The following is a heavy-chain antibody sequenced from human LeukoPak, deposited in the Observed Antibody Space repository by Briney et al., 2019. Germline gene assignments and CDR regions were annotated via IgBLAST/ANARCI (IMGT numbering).Heavy chain of an antibody. CDR1: GFTFSSYW. CDR3: ARDLGYCSSTSCRGGNWFDP. Sequence: GGSLRLSCAASGFTFSSYWMHWVRQAPGKGLVWVSRINTIGSATSYADSVKGRFTISRDNARNTLYLQMNSLRAEDTAVYYCARDLGYCSSTSCRGGNWFDPWGQGTLVTVSS. J-gene: IGHJ5*02. D-gene: IGHD2-2*01. V-gene: IGHV3-74*01. CDR2: INTIGSAT.